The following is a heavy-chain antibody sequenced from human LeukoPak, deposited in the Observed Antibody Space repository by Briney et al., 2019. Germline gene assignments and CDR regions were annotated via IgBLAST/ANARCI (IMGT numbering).Heavy chain of an antibody. J-gene: IGHJ4*02. CDR2: INPSGGTT. D-gene: IGHD5-12*01. CDR3: ARDPGEMIVATTFDY. CDR1: GYTFTSSF. Sequence: ASVKVSCKASGYTFTSSFIHWVRQAPGQRLEWMGIINPSGGTTTYAKKFQDRVTMTRDTSTSTLYMELSSLRSEDTAVYYCARDPGEMIVATTFDYWGQGTLVTVSS. V-gene: IGHV1-46*01.